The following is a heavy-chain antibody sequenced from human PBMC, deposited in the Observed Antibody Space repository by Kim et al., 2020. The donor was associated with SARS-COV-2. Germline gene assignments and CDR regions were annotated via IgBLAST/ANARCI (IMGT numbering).Heavy chain of an antibody. J-gene: IGHJ4*02. CDR3: ARGVWGGDGYRDS. Sequence: ASVKVSCKAAGYTCTNHAINWVRQAPGRGLEGRGGINTDTGSPTYAPDVTGRFVGSMDTAGSTAYLQIRSLEAEDTARYYWARGVWGGDGYRDSWGKGT. CDR2: INTDTGSP. CDR1: GYTCTNHA. D-gene: IGHD3-16*01. V-gene: IGHV7-4-1*02.